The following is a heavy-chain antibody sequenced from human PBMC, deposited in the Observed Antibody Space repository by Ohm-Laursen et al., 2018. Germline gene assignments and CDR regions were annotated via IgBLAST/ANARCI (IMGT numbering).Heavy chain of an antibody. CDR3: ARDPNTDAFDI. CDR1: GYTFTGYY. V-gene: IGHV1-2*02. J-gene: IGHJ3*02. Sequence: SVKVSCKASGYTFTGYYMHWVRQAPGQGLEWMGWINPKSGGADYAQKFQGRVTMTRDTSISTAYMELSRLRADDTAVFYCARDPNTDAFDIWGQGTMVTVSS. CDR2: INPKSGGA.